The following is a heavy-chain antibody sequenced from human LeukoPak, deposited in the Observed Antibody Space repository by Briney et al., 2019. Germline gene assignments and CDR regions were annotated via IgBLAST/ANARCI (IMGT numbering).Heavy chain of an antibody. Sequence: SETLSLTCTVSGGSIGGQYWSWIRQPPGKGLEWIGFVSYSGSTNYNPSLNGRVTISLDTSKTQFSLRLNSVTAADTAVYYCARGGASSRYFDYWGQGTLVTVSS. D-gene: IGHD1-26*01. CDR2: VSYSGST. CDR3: ARGGASSRYFDY. V-gene: IGHV4-59*11. J-gene: IGHJ4*02. CDR1: GGSIGGQY.